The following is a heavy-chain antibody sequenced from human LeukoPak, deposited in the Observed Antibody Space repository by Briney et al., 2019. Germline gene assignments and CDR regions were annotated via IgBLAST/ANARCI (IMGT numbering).Heavy chain of an antibody. CDR2: IHYTGST. D-gene: IGHD2-21*02. J-gene: IGHJ6*02. V-gene: IGHV4-59*01. CDR3: ARTGDDCSSGSCYYAMDV. Sequence: PSETLSLTCLVSGGSISGSHWSWIRQPPGKGLEWIGYIHYTGSTDYNPSLRSRVTLSIDMSKNQFSLRLSSVTAADTAVYYCARTGDDCSSGSCYYAMDVWGQGTTVTVS. CDR1: GGSISGSH.